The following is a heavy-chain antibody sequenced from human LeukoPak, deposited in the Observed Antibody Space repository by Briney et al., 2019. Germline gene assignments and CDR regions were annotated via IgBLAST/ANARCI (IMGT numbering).Heavy chain of an antibody. Sequence: PGGSLRLSCEASGFTFSSYAMSWVRQAPGKGLAWVSVISSSADSTYYADSVKGRFTISRDNSKNTLYLQMNNLRAEDTAVYYCAKPLEKYTYGGNFDYWGQGTQVTVSS. J-gene: IGHJ4*02. CDR3: AKPLEKYTYGGNFDY. CDR1: GFTFSSYA. D-gene: IGHD4-23*01. CDR2: ISSSADST. V-gene: IGHV3-23*01.